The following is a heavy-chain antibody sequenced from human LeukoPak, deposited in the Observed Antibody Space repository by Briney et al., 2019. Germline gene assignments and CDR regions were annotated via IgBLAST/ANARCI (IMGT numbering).Heavy chain of an antibody. CDR3: ARAPKYGSGSHGAFDI. V-gene: IGHV3-53*01. CDR1: GFTLSSNY. D-gene: IGHD3-10*01. Sequence: PGGSLRLSCAASGFTLSSNYMSWVRQAPGKGLEWVSVIYSGGSTYYADSVKGRFTISRDNSKNTLYLQMNSLRAEDTAVYYCARAPKYGSGSHGAFDIWGQGTMVTVSS. CDR2: IYSGGST. J-gene: IGHJ3*02.